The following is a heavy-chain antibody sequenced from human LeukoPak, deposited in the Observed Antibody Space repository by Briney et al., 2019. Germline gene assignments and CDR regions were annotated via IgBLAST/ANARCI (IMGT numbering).Heavy chain of an antibody. J-gene: IGHJ4*02. D-gene: IGHD1-26*01. V-gene: IGHV3-23*01. CDR3: AKDGVGATSLDC. Sequence: GGSLRLSCAASGFTFNSYAMTWVRQAPGRGLECVSSIGAGSGTTHYADSVKGRLTISRDSSKNTLYLQMNSLRAEDTAVYYCAKDGVGATSLDCWGQGTLVTVSS. CDR2: IGAGSGTT. CDR1: GFTFNSYA.